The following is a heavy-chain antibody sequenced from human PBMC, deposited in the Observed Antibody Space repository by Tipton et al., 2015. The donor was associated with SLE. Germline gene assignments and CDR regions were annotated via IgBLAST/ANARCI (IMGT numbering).Heavy chain of an antibody. CDR1: GGSISSSSYY. V-gene: IGHV4-39*07. CDR2: IYYSGST. CDR3: ARDLAPSY. J-gene: IGHJ4*02. Sequence: TLSLTCTVSGGSISSSSYYWGWIRQPPGKGLEWIGSIYYSGSTYYNPPLKSRVTISVDTSKNQFSLKLSSVTAADTAVYYCARDLAPSYWGQGTLVTVSS.